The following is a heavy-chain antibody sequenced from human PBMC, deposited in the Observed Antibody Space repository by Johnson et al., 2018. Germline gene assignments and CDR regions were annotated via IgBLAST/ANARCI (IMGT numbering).Heavy chain of an antibody. Sequence: VQLVETGGGLVQPGGSLRLSCAASGFTFSTYWMHWVRQAPGKGLVWVARMNSDGRNTYYADSVKGRFTISIDNAKNTLYLQMHSLKAEDTAVYYCARLPHLFGMDVWGQGTTVTVS. V-gene: IGHV3-74*01. J-gene: IGHJ6*02. CDR1: GFTFSTYW. CDR3: ARLPHLFGMDV. CDR2: MNSDGRNT.